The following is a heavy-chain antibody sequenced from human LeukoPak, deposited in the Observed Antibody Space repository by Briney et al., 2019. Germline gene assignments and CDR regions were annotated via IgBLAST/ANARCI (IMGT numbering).Heavy chain of an antibody. D-gene: IGHD1-14*01. V-gene: IGHV1-69*05. CDR2: IIPIFGTA. Sequence: SVKVSCKASVGTFSSYAISWVRQAPGQGLEWMGGIIPIFGTANYAQRFQGRVTITTDESTSTAYMELSSRRSEDTAVYYCARVRRTQGHFDYWGQGTLVTVSS. CDR1: VGTFSSYA. CDR3: ARVRRTQGHFDY. J-gene: IGHJ4*02.